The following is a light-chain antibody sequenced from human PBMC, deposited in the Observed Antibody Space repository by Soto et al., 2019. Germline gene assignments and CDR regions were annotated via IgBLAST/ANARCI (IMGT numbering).Light chain of an antibody. CDR2: GAS. J-gene: IGKJ5*01. CDR1: QSVSSN. CDR3: QQYDNWPIT. Sequence: DIVMTQSPATLSVSPGERATLSCRASQSVSSNLAWYQQKPGQAPRLLISGASTRATGIPARLSGSGSGTEFTLTISSLRSEDFAVYDCQQYDNWPITFGQGTRLEIK. V-gene: IGKV3-15*01.